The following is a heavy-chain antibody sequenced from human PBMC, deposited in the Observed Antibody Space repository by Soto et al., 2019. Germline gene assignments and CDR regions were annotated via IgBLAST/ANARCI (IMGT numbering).Heavy chain of an antibody. Sequence: QVQLVQSGAEVKKPGDSVKVSCKASGYKFTSYGISWVRQAPVQGLEWMGWISAYNGNRNYPQKLQGRGTTTTDTTTSTAYMELMSLRSDDTAVYYCARADMSLVWFDPWGQRNLVTVAS. V-gene: IGHV1-18*01. CDR3: ARADMSLVWFDP. J-gene: IGHJ5*02. D-gene: IGHD2-15*01. CDR2: ISAYNGNR. CDR1: GYKFTSYG.